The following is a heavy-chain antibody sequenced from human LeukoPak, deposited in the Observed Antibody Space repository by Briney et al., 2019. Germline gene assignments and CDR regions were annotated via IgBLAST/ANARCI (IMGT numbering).Heavy chain of an antibody. D-gene: IGHD3-22*01. CDR2: IYATGST. V-gene: IGHV4-59*01. CDR1: GVSISTYY. J-gene: IGHJ4*02. Sequence: IPSETLSLTCTISGVSISTYYWSWIRQPPGKGLEWIGYIYATGSTNSNPSLRSRVTISLDMSKIQFSLTLTSVTAADTAIYYCARGRPPTSYSDNSAYPFDYWGQGALVTVSS. CDR3: ARGRPPTSYSDNSAYPFDY.